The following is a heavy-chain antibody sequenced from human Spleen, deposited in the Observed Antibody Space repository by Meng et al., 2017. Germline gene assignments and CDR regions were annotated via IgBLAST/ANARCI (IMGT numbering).Heavy chain of an antibody. D-gene: IGHD4-11*01. J-gene: IGHJ4*02. Sequence: VQLVESGGGVVQPGRSLRLSCAASGFTFSRYWMHWVRQAPGKGLVWVSRIKSDGSHTAYADSVKGRFTISRDNAKNTLYLQMNSLRAEDTALYYCVRDGDNYDFDYWGQGTLVTVSS. CDR1: GFTFSRYW. CDR3: VRDGDNYDFDY. V-gene: IGHV3-74*01. CDR2: IKSDGSHT.